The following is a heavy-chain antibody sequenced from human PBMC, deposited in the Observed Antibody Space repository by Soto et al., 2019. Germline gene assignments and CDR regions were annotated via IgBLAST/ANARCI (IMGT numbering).Heavy chain of an antibody. J-gene: IGHJ6*02. CDR1: GGSFSAYY. D-gene: IGHD5-18*01. CDR3: ARDRGDTAMVYYYYYGMDV. CDR2: INHSGGT. Sequence: KPSETLSLTCAVYGGSFSAYYWSWIRQPPGKGLEWIGEINHSGGTSYNPSLKSRITINPDTSKNQFSLQLNSVTPEDTAVYYCARDRGDTAMVYYYYYGMDVWGQGTTVTVSS. V-gene: IGHV4-34*01.